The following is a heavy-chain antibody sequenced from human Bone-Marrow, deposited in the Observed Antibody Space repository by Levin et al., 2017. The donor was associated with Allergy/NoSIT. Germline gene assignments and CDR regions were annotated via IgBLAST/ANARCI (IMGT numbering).Heavy chain of an antibody. CDR3: TTDIVESVAGAFDI. CDR2: IKSKTDGGTT. Sequence: PGGSLRLSCAASGLTFSNAWMNWVRQAPGKGLEWVGRIKSKTDGGTTDCAAPVKGRFTISRDDSKNMLYLQMNSLKTAEQAVYYCTTDIVESVAGAFDIWGQGTKVTVSS. J-gene: IGHJ3*02. V-gene: IGHV3-15*01. D-gene: IGHD6-19*01. CDR1: GLTFSNAW.